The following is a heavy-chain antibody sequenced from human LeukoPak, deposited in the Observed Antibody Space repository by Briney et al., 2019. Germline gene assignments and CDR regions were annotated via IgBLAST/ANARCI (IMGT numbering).Heavy chain of an antibody. CDR1: GFIFSTYA. CDR2: ISGSGGST. J-gene: IGHJ5*02. V-gene: IGHV3-23*01. CDR3: ATDGAGFDT. Sequence: TGGSLRLSCATSGFIFSTYALSWVRQAPGKGLEWASSISGSGGSTYHADSVKGRFTISRDNAKKSLYLEMNNLRAEDTAVYYCATDGAGFDTWGQGVLVTVSS.